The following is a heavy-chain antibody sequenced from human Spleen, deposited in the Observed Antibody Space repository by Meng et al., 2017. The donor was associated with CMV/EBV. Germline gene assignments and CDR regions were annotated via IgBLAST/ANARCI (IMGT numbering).Heavy chain of an antibody. J-gene: IGHJ5*02. CDR1: CGSISSSDYY. CDR3: AREDGKYSKWFDP. D-gene: IGHD4-11*01. Sequence: VSCGSISSSDYYWGWVRQPPGKGLEWVGSIYYSGITFYNPSLKSRVSISVETSKNQFSVKLSSVTAADTAIYYCAREDGKYSKWFDPWGQGTLVTVSS. V-gene: IGHV4-39*07. CDR2: IYYSGIT.